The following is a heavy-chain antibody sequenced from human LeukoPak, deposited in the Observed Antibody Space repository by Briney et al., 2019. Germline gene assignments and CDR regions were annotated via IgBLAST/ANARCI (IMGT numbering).Heavy chain of an antibody. V-gene: IGHV3-9*01. J-gene: IGHJ4*02. D-gene: IGHD3-22*01. CDR2: INWNSGSI. Sequence: GGSLRLSCAASGFTFDDYAVHWVRQAPGKGLEWVSGINWNSGSIDYADSVKGRFTISRDSAKNSLYLQMNSLRAEDTALYYCAKTYYYDGSGYSSPFDYWGQGTLVTVSS. CDR1: GFTFDDYA. CDR3: AKTYYYDGSGYSSPFDY.